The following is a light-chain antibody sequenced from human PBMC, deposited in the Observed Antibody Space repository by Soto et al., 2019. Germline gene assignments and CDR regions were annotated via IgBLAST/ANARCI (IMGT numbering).Light chain of an antibody. CDR2: ERS. CDR3: CSYAGSSTYV. CDR1: SSDLGSYNL. V-gene: IGLV2-23*01. J-gene: IGLJ1*01. Sequence: QSALTQPASVSGSPGQSITISCTGTSSDLGSYNLVSWYQQHPGKAPKLMIYERSKRPSGVSNRFSGSNSGNTASLTTSGLQAEDGADYYCCSYAGSSTYVLGTGTKRTVL.